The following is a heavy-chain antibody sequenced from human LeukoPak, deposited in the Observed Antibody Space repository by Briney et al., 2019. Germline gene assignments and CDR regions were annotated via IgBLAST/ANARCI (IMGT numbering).Heavy chain of an antibody. CDR1: GFTFSSYA. CDR2: ISGSGGST. D-gene: IGHD1-1*01. CDR3: AREDYSNVYFDY. J-gene: IGHJ4*02. Sequence: GGSLRLSCAASGFTFSSYAMTWVRQAPGKGLEWVSAISGSGGSTYYAGSVRGRFTISRDNSKNTLYLQMNSLRAEDTAVYYCAREDYSNVYFDYWGQGTLVTLSS. V-gene: IGHV3-23*01.